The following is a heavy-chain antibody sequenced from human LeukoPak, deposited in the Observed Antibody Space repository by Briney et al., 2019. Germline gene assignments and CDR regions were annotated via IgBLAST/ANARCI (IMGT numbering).Heavy chain of an antibody. CDR3: AKPLMRDRWFGAS. Sequence: GGSLRLSCAASGFTFTIYWMSWVRQAPGKGLEWVANIKPDGSEKYYVDSVKGRFTISRDNAKNSLYLQMNSLRAEDTAFYYCAKPLMRDRWFGASWGQGTLVTVSS. CDR1: GFTFTIYW. J-gene: IGHJ5*02. D-gene: IGHD3-10*01. CDR2: IKPDGSEK. V-gene: IGHV3-7*01.